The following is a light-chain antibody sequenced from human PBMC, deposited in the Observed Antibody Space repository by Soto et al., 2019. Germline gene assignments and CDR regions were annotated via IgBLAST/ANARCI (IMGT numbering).Light chain of an antibody. CDR3: CSYAGSSTLYV. CDR2: EVN. J-gene: IGLJ1*01. V-gene: IGLV2-23*02. Sequence: QSALTQPASVSGSPGQSITISCTGTSSDIGTYNLVSWYQQHPGKAPKLMIYEVNKRPSGVSDRFSGSKSGNTASLTISGLQAEDEADYYCCSYAGSSTLYVFGTGTSSPS. CDR1: SSDIGTYNL.